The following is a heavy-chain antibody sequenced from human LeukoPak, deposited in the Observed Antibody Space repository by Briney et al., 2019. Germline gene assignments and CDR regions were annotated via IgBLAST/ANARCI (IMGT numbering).Heavy chain of an antibody. J-gene: IGHJ4*02. CDR3: ARGSIFGVVRYYFDY. V-gene: IGHV3-48*02. Sequence: EGSLRLSCAASGFTFSSYSMNWVRQAPGKGLEWVSYISSSSSTIHYADSVKGRFTISRDNAKNSLYLQMNSLRDEDTAVYYCARGSIFGVVRYYFDYWGQGTLVTVSS. CDR1: GFTFSSYS. D-gene: IGHD3-3*01. CDR2: ISSSSSTI.